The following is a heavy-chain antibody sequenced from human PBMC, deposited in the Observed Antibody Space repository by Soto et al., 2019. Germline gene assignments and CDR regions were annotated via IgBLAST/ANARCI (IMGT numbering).Heavy chain of an antibody. Sequence: GASVKVSCKASGYTFTSYAMHWVRQAPGQRLEWMGWINAGNGNTKYSQKIQGRVTITRDTSASTAYMELSSLRSEDTAVYYCAREHCSGGSCYSGLPDYWGQGTLVTVS. CDR1: GYTFTSYA. CDR3: AREHCSGGSCYSGLPDY. J-gene: IGHJ4*02. V-gene: IGHV1-3*01. CDR2: INAGNGNT. D-gene: IGHD2-15*01.